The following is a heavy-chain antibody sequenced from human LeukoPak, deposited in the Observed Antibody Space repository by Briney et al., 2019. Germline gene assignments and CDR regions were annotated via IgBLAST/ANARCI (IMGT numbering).Heavy chain of an antibody. J-gene: IGHJ5*02. CDR3: AKDRPQYDFRSGPPSGNDWFDP. D-gene: IGHD3-3*01. CDR2: ISGSGGST. Sequence: GGSLRLSCAASGFTFSSYAMSWVRQAPGKGLEWVSAISGSGGSTYYADSVKGRFTISRDNSKNTLYLQMNSLRAEDTAVYYCAKDRPQYDFRSGPPSGNDWFDPWGQGTLVTVSS. CDR1: GFTFSSYA. V-gene: IGHV3-23*01.